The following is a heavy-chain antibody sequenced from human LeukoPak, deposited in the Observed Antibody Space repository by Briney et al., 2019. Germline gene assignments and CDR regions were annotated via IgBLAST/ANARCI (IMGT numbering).Heavy chain of an antibody. V-gene: IGHV4-4*07. CDR3: ARERGNLRGDAFDI. CDR2: IYSTGNT. Sequence: SETLSLTCTVSGVSISTYYWTWIRQPAGKGLEWIGRIYSTGNTNYNPSLESRVTMSIDTSKNQFSLKLTSVTAADTAVCYCARERGNLRGDAFDIWGQGTMVPVSS. J-gene: IGHJ3*02. D-gene: IGHD1-26*01. CDR1: GVSISTYY.